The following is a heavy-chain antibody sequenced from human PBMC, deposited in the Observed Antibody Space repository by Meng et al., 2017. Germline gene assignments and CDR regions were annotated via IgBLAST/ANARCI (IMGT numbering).Heavy chain of an antibody. D-gene: IGHD3-10*01. J-gene: IGHJ4*02. CDR2: IKQDGSEK. CDR3: ARVGIVTMVRAYYFDY. CDR1: GFTFSSYW. Sequence: GESLKISCAASGFTFSSYWMSWVRQAPGKGLEWVANIKQDGSEKYYVDSVKGRFTISRDNAKNSLYLQMNSLRAEDTAVCYCARVGIVTMVRAYYFDYWGQGTLVTVSS. V-gene: IGHV3-7*01.